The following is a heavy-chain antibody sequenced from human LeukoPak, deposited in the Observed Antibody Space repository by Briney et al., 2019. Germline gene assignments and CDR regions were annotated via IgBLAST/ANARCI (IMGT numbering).Heavy chain of an antibody. CDR2: IYHRGST. CDR3: AREGSVTKAFDY. J-gene: IGHJ4*02. CDR1: GDSITSGIYF. D-gene: IGHD4-17*01. V-gene: IGHV4-31*03. Sequence: SQTLSLTCTVSGDSITSGIYFWTWIRQPPGKGLEWIGYIYHRGSTDANPSLKSRATISLDTSNNQFSLSLSSVTAADTAVYFCAREGSVTKAFDYWGQGTLVTVSS.